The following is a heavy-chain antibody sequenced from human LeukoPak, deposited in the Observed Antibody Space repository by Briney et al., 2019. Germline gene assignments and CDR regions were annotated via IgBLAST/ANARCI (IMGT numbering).Heavy chain of an antibody. CDR2: IIPILGIA. J-gene: IGHJ4*02. CDR1: VGTFSSYA. D-gene: IGHD3-22*01. V-gene: IGHV1-69*04. Sequence: SVKVSCKASVGTFSSYAISWVRQAPGQGLEWMGRIIPILGIANYAQKFQGRDTITADKSTSTAYMELSSLRSEDTAVYYCARAPNYYDSSGQEYFDYWGQGTLVTVSS. CDR3: ARAPNYYDSSGQEYFDY.